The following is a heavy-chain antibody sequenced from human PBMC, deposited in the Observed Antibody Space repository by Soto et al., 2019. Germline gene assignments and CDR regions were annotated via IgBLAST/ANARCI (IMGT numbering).Heavy chain of an antibody. CDR3: ARVSSGWYYWFDP. D-gene: IGHD6-19*01. Sequence: QVQLVQSGAEVKKPGASVKVSCKASGYTFTSYGISWVRQAPGQGLEWMGWISASNGNTNYAQKLQGRVTMTTDTHTNTAYRELRSLRSDDTAVYYCARVSSGWYYWFDPWGQGTLVTVAS. V-gene: IGHV1-18*01. CDR1: GYTFTSYG. CDR2: ISASNGNT. J-gene: IGHJ5*02.